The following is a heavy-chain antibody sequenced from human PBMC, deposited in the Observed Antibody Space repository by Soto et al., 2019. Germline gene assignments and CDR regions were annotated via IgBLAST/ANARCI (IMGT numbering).Heavy chain of an antibody. Sequence: GGSLRLSCAASGFTFSSYSMNWVRQAPGKGLEWVSSISSSSSYIYYADSVKGRFTISRDNAKNSLYLQMNSLRAEDTAVYYCARDFDVVVPAASAVFDYWGQGTLVTVSS. V-gene: IGHV3-21*01. CDR1: GFTFSSYS. D-gene: IGHD2-2*01. CDR2: ISSSSSYI. J-gene: IGHJ4*02. CDR3: ARDFDVVVPAASAVFDY.